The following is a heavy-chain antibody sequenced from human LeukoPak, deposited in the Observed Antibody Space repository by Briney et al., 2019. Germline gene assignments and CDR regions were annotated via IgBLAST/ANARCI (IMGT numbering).Heavy chain of an antibody. Sequence: TSETLSLTCTVSVASISSYYWSWIPQPPGKGLEWIGYINYDGRTNYNTSLKSRVIVSANTSKNKGSLTLSSGTAADTAVYYCARHPELYYFDYWGQGTLVTVS. V-gene: IGHV4-59*08. J-gene: IGHJ4*02. CDR2: INYDGRT. CDR3: ARHPELYYFDY. CDR1: VASISSYY. D-gene: IGHD3-10*01.